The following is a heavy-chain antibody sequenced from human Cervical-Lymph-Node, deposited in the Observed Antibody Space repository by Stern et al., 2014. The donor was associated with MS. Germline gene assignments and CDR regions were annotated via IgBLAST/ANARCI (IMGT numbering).Heavy chain of an antibody. CDR2: TYPGDSDT. CDR3: ARPGDDTAKYGLDV. V-gene: IGHV5-51*03. J-gene: IGHJ6*02. CDR1: GYSFATYW. Sequence: VQLVESGAEVKKPGESLKIPCKGSGYSFATYWIGWVRQMPGKGLEWMGITYPGDSDTRYSPSFQGQFTISADNSISTAYLHWSSLKASDTAMYYCARPGDDTAKYGLDVWGQGTTVTVSS. D-gene: IGHD5-18*01.